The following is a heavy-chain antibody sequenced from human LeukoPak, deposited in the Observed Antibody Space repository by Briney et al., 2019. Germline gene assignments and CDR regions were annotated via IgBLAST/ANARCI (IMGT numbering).Heavy chain of an antibody. CDR2: ISSSGSTI. CDR3: ARENNDPGSVYEFDY. Sequence: GGSLRLSCAASGFTFSSYEMTWVRQAPGKGLEWVSYISSSGSTIYYADSVKGRFTISRDNAKNSLYLQTNSLRAEDTAVYYCARENNDPGSVYEFDYWGQGTLVTVSS. D-gene: IGHD5/OR15-5a*01. J-gene: IGHJ4*02. V-gene: IGHV3-48*03. CDR1: GFTFSSYE.